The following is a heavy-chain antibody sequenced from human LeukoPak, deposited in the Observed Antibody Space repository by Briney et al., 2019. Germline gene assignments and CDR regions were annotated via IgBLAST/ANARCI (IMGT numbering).Heavy chain of an antibody. CDR3: AKAEGGYSYGHAFDI. CDR1: GFTFDDYA. Sequence: GGSLRLSCAASGFTFDDYAMHWVRQAPGKGLDWVSGISWNSGSIGYADSVKGRFTISRDNAKNSLYLQMNSLRAEDMALYYCAKAEGGYSYGHAFDIWGQGTMVTVSS. V-gene: IGHV3-9*03. D-gene: IGHD5-18*01. J-gene: IGHJ3*02. CDR2: ISWNSGSI.